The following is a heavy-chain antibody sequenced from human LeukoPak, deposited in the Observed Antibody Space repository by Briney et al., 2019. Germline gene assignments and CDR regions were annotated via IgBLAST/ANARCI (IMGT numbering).Heavy chain of an antibody. J-gene: IGHJ4*02. Sequence: PSETLSLTCTVSGVSISRGSHYWSWIRQPAGKGLEWIGRIHTIGNTNYSPSLWRRVTISVDKSKNQFSLKLSAVTAADTAIYYCARGNLTGYFDYWGQGTLVTVSS. CDR2: IHTIGNT. D-gene: IGHD3-9*01. CDR3: ARGNLTGYFDY. CDR1: GVSISRGSHY. V-gene: IGHV4-61*02.